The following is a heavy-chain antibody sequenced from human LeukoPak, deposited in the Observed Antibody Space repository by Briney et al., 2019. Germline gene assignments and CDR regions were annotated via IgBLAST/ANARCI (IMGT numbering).Heavy chain of an antibody. V-gene: IGHV4-34*01. Sequence: SETLSLTCAVYGGSFSGYYWGWIRQPPGKGLEWIGSIYYSGTTYYSPSLKSRVTISLDTSKNQFSLKLSSVTAADTAIYYCARDFSSSSTVYYYYYMDVWGKGTTVTVSS. J-gene: IGHJ6*03. CDR3: ARDFSSSSTVYYYYYMDV. D-gene: IGHD6-6*01. CDR1: GGSFSGYY. CDR2: IYYSGTT.